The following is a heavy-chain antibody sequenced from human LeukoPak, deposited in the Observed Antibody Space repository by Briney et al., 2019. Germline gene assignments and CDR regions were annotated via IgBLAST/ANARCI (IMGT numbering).Heavy chain of an antibody. CDR3: ARRTTPPYCSSTSCRAGYLDV. Sequence: SETLSLTCAVYGGSFSGYYWSWMRQPPGKGLEWIGEINHSGSTNYNPSLKSRVTISVDTSKNQFSLKLSSVTAADTAVYYCARRTTPPYCSSTSCRAGYLDVWGKGTTVTVSS. J-gene: IGHJ6*04. V-gene: IGHV4-34*01. CDR2: INHSGST. D-gene: IGHD2-2*01. CDR1: GGSFSGYY.